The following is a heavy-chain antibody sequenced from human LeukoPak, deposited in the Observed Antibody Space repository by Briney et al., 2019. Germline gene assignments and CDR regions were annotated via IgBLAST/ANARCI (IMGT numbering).Heavy chain of an antibody. V-gene: IGHV1-2*02. CDR2: INPNSGGT. CDR1: VYTFTCYY. Sequence: GASVTVSCKASVYTFTCYYMHWVRQPPGQGLAWMGWINPNSGGTNYSHKFQGRVTMTRDTSISTAYMELSRLRSDDTAVYYCARDVVVPAAIGIVASTFDYWGQGILVTVSS. J-gene: IGHJ4*02. CDR3: ARDVVVPAAIGIVASTFDY. D-gene: IGHD2-2*02.